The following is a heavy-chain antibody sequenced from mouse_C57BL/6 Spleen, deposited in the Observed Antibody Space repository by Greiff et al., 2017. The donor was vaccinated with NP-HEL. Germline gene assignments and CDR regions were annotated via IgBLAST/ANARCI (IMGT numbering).Heavy chain of an antibody. Sequence: QVQLQQSGAELARPGASVKLSCKASGYTFTSYGISWVKQRTGQGLEWIGEIYPRSGNTYYNEKFKGKATLTADNSSSTASMQLRSLTSGDSAVYYCAGGHYGPAWFAYWGQGTLGTVAA. CDR2: IYPRSGNT. V-gene: IGHV1-81*01. J-gene: IGHJ3*01. D-gene: IGHD1-1*02. CDR3: AGGHYGPAWFAY. CDR1: GYTFTSYG.